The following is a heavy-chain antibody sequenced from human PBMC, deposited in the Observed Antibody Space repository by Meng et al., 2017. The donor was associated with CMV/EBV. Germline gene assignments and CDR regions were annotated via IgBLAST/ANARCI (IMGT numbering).Heavy chain of an antibody. J-gene: IGHJ4*02. D-gene: IGHD2-15*01. Sequence: GESLKISCAACGFTFSSYDMHWVRQATGKGLEWVSAIGTAGDTYYPGSVKGQFTISRENAKNSLYLQMNSLRAGDTAVYYCARAPGIWSPYYFDYWGQGTLVTVSS. CDR3: ARAPGIWSPYYFDY. CDR2: IGTAGDT. V-gene: IGHV3-13*03. CDR1: GFTFSSYD.